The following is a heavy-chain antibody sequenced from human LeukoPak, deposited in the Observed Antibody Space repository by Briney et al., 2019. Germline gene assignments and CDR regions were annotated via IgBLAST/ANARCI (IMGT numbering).Heavy chain of an antibody. J-gene: IGHJ4*02. Sequence: GGSLRLSCTASGFIFSQYWMSWVRQAPGKGLEWVSIIYSGGNTYYADSVKGRFTISRDNSKNTLYLQMNNLRAEDTAVYYCARRAGGYSHPYDYWGQGTLVTVSS. V-gene: IGHV3-53*01. CDR2: IYSGGNT. D-gene: IGHD4-23*01. CDR3: ARRAGGYSHPYDY. CDR1: GFIFSQYW.